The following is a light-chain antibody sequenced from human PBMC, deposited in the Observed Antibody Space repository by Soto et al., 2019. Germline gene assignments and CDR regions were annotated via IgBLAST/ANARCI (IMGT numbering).Light chain of an antibody. CDR1: QSVSSS. V-gene: IGKV3-15*01. CDR2: GAS. J-gene: IGKJ1*01. CDR3: QQYDSSPKT. Sequence: EIVMTQSPATLSVSPGEGATLSCRASQSVSSSLAWYQQNPGQAPRLLISGASTRATGIPARFSGSGSGTEFTLTISSLQSEDFAVYYCQQYDSSPKTFGQGTKVEIK.